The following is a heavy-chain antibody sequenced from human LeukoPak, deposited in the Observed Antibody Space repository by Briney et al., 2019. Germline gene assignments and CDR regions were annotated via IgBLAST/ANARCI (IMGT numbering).Heavy chain of an antibody. J-gene: IGHJ3*02. D-gene: IGHD5-12*01. V-gene: IGHV4-59*01. CDR3: VRYVDVVATSDAFDI. Sequence: SETLSLTCTVSGASISSYYWSWIRQPPGKGLEWIGYLSYSGSTYYNPPLKSRVTMSADTSNNQFSLKLSSVTAADTAVYYCVRYVDVVATSDAFDIWGQGTMVTVSS. CDR2: LSYSGST. CDR1: GASISSYY.